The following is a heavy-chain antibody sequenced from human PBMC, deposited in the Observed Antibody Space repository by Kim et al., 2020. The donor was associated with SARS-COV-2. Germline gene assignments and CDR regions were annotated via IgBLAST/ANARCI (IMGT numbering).Heavy chain of an antibody. Sequence: SETLSLTCTVSGGSISSYYWSWIRQPPGKGLEWIGYIYYSGSTNYNPSLKSRVTISVDTSKNQFSLKLSSVTAADTAVYYCARAHSGYGNHPFDYWGQGTLVTVSS. CDR1: GGSISSYY. J-gene: IGHJ4*02. CDR3: ARAHSGYGNHPFDY. D-gene: IGHD5-12*01. CDR2: IYYSGST. V-gene: IGHV4-59*01.